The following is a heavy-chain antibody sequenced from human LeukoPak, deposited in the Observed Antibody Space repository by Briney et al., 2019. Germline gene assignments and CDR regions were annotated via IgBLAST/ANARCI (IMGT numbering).Heavy chain of an antibody. D-gene: IGHD3-10*01. J-gene: IGHJ4*02. CDR2: ISSNGGST. CDR1: GFTFSSYA. CDR3: ARDLYGSGSHFDY. V-gene: IGHV3-64*01. Sequence: GGSLRLSCAASGFTFSSYAMHWVRQAPGKGLEYVSAISSNGGSTYYANSVKGRFTISRDNSKNTLHLQMGSLRAEDMAVYYCARDLYGSGSHFDYWGQGTLVTVSS.